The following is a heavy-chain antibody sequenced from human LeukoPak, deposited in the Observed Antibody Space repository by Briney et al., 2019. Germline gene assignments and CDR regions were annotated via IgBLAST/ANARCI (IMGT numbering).Heavy chain of an antibody. CDR1: GFTFSSYA. J-gene: IGHJ4*02. Sequence: GGSLRLSCAASGFTFSSYAMSWVRQAPGKGLEWVSAISGSGGSTYYADSVKGRFTISRDNSKNTLYLQMNSLRADDTAVYYCARYSGSYYYPPAWDLWGQGTLVTVSS. CDR2: ISGSGGST. CDR3: ARYSGSYYYPPAWDL. V-gene: IGHV3-23*01. D-gene: IGHD1-26*01.